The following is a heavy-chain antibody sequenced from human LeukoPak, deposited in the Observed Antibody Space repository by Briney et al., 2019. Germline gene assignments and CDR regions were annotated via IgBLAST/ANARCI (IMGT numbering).Heavy chain of an antibody. J-gene: IGHJ4*02. CDR2: INPNSGGT. D-gene: IGHD1-26*01. Sequence: ASVKVSCKASGYTFTGCYMHWVRQAPGQGLEWMGWINPNSGGTNYAQKFQGWVTMTRDTSISTAYMELSRLRSDDTAVYYCARGSIESGSYYYYFDYWGQGTLVTVSS. CDR1: GYTFTGCY. V-gene: IGHV1-2*04. CDR3: ARGSIESGSYYYYFDY.